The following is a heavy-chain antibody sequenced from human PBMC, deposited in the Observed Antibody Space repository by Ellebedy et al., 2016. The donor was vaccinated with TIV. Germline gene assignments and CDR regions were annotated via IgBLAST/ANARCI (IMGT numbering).Heavy chain of an antibody. CDR1: GGSISSGDYY. D-gene: IGHD3-3*01. CDR2: IYYSGST. CDR3: ARAISYYYGMDV. Sequence: MPSETLSLTCTVSGGSISSGDYYWSCIREPPGKGLEWSGYIYYSGSTYYNPYLKSRVTISVDTSKNQFSLKLSSVTAADTAVFYCARAISYYYGMDVWGQGTTVPVSS. V-gene: IGHV4-30-4*01. J-gene: IGHJ6*01.